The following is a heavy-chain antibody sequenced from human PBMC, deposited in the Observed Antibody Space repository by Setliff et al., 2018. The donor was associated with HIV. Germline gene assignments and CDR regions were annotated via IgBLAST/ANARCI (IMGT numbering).Heavy chain of an antibody. CDR3: ARDPPWNYDSSGYPYYFDY. CDR2: ISPRGTYI. V-gene: IGHV3-21*01. D-gene: IGHD3-22*01. CDR1: GFTFSSYS. J-gene: IGHJ4*02. Sequence: PGGSLRLSCAASGFTFSSYSMNWVRQAPGKGLEWVSFISPRGTYIHYADSLKGRFTISRDNEKNSLYLQMTSRRAEATAVYYCARDPPWNYDSSGYPYYFDYWGQGTLVTVSS.